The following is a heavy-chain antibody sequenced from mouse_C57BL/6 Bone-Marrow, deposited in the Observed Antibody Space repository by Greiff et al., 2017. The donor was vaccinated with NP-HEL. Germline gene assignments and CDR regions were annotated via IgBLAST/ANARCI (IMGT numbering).Heavy chain of an antibody. D-gene: IGHD1-1*01. J-gene: IGHJ3*01. CDR3: ARERYYGSSPWAWFAY. CDR2: INPNYGTT. Sequence: EVQLQESGPELVKPGASVKISCKASGYSFTDYNMNWVKQSNGKSLEWIGVINPNYGTTSYNQKFKGKATLTVDQSSSTAYMQLNSLTSEDSAVYYCARERYYGSSPWAWFAYWGQGTLVTVSA. CDR1: GYSFTDYN. V-gene: IGHV1-39*01.